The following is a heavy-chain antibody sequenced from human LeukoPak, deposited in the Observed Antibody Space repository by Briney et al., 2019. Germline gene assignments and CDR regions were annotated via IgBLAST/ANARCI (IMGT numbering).Heavy chain of an antibody. CDR1: GGSISSSNW. CDR2: IYHSGST. CDR3: ARGPEDYGDYGGFDY. V-gene: IGHV4-4*02. D-gene: IGHD4-17*01. J-gene: IGHJ4*02. Sequence: SETLSLTCTVSGGSISSSNWWSWVRQPPGKGLAWIGEIYHSGSTNYNPSLKSRVTISVDKSKNQFSLNLSSVTAADTAVYYCARGPEDYGDYGGFDYWGQGTLVTVSS.